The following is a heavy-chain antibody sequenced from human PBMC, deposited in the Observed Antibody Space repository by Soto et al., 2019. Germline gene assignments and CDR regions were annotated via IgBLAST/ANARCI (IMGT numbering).Heavy chain of an antibody. CDR2: IYYSGST. V-gene: IGHV4-59*01. CDR3: ARESWPESSHYYDSSDYSYYFDY. CDR1: GGSISSYY. D-gene: IGHD3-22*01. J-gene: IGHJ4*02. Sequence: PSETLSLTCTVSGGSISSYYWSWIRQPTGKGLEWIGYIYYSGSTNYNPSLKSRVTISVDTSKNQFSLKLSSVTAADTAVYYCARESWPESSHYYDSSDYSYYFDYWGQGTLVTVSS.